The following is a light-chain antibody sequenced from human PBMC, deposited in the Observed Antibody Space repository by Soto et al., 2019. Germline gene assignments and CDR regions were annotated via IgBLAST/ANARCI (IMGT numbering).Light chain of an antibody. Sequence: QLVLTQSPSASASLGASVKLTCTLSSGHSNYAIAWHQQQPEKGPRYLMNLNSDGSHTKGDGMPDRFSGSSSGAERYLTISSLQSEDEADYYCQTWATGIRVFGGGTKLTVL. J-gene: IGLJ3*02. V-gene: IGLV4-69*01. CDR3: QTWATGIRV. CDR1: SGHSNYA. CDR2: LNSDGSH.